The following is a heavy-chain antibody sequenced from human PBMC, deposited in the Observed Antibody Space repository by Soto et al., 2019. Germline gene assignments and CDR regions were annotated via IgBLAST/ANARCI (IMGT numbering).Heavy chain of an antibody. V-gene: IGHV1-69*13. CDR2: IIPIFGTA. CDR3: ARVGGCSSTSCPDY. Sequence: GASVKVSCKASGGTFSSYAISWVRQAPGQGLEWMRGIIPIFGTANYAQKFQGRVTITADESTSTAYMELSSLRSEDTAVYYCARVGGCSSTSCPDYWGQGTLVTVSS. D-gene: IGHD2-2*01. CDR1: GGTFSSYA. J-gene: IGHJ4*02.